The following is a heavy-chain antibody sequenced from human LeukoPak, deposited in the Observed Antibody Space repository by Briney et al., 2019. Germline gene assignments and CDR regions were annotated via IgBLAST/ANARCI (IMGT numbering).Heavy chain of an antibody. CDR2: ISGSGGST. CDR1: GFTFSSYA. J-gene: IGHJ4*02. D-gene: IGHD3-22*01. CDR3: AKSMRSYYDSSGSDY. V-gene: IGHV3-23*01. Sequence: GGSLRLSCAASGFTFSSYAMSWVRQAPGKGLEWVSAISGSGGSTYYADSVKGRFTISRDNSKNTLYLQMNSLRAEDTAVYYCAKSMRSYYDSSGSDYWGQGTLVTVSS.